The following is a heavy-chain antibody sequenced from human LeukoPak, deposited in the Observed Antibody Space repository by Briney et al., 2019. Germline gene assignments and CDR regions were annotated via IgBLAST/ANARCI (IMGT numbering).Heavy chain of an antibody. D-gene: IGHD1-26*01. CDR1: GFTFSSYW. J-gene: IGHJ4*02. V-gene: IGHV3-74*01. Sequence: PGGSLRLSCAASGFTFSSYWMHWVRQAPGKGLVWVSRINSDGSSTSYADSVKGRFTISRDSAKNTLYLQMNSLRAEDTAVYYCARGLYSGSYVYFDYWGQGTLVTVSS. CDR3: ARGLYSGSYVYFDY. CDR2: INSDGSST.